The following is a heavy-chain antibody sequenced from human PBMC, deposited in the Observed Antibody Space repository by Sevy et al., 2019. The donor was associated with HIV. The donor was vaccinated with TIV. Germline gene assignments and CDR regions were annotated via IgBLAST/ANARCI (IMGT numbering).Heavy chain of an antibody. J-gene: IGHJ6*03. D-gene: IGHD2-15*01. V-gene: IGHV3-15*01. CDR1: GFTFSNAW. CDR3: TTVPCSGGSCYGSYYYMDV. Sequence: GGSLRLSCAASGFTFSNAWMSWVCQAPGKGLEWVGRIKSKTDGGTTDYAAPVKGRFTISRDDSKNTLYLQMNSLKTEDTAVYYCTTVPCSGGSCYGSYYYMDVWGKGTTVTVSS. CDR2: IKSKTDGGTT.